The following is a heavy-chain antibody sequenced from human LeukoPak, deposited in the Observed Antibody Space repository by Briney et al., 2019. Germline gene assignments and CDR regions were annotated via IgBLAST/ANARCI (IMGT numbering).Heavy chain of an antibody. D-gene: IGHD3-9*01. CDR1: GGSISTYY. CDR3: GRGRKNTSGYRVTELGSGYSDY. J-gene: IGHJ4*02. V-gene: IGHV4-59*01. Sequence: PSETLSLTCTVSGGSISTYYWNWIRQPPGKGLEWIGYIYSRGTTNYNPSLRSRVSMSVDTLKNHFSLRLSSAAPADTAVYYCGRGRKNTSGYRVTELGSGYSDYWGQRTLVTVSS. CDR2: IYSRGTT.